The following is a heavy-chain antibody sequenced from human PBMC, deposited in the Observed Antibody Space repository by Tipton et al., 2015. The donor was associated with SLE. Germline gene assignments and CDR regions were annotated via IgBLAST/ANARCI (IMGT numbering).Heavy chain of an antibody. J-gene: IGHJ3*02. CDR1: GFTFSDYY. Sequence: SLRLSCAASGFTFSDYYMSWIRQAPGKGLEWVSYISSSSSYTNYADSVKGRFTISRDNAKNSLYLQMNSLRAEDTAVYYCARVHSSSSDAFDIWGQGTMVTVSS. D-gene: IGHD6-6*01. CDR3: ARVHSSSSDAFDI. CDR2: ISSSSSYT. V-gene: IGHV3-11*06.